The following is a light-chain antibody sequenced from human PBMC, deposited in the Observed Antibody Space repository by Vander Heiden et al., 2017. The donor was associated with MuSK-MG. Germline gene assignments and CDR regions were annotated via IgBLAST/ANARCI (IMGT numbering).Light chain of an antibody. CDR2: QDS. CDR1: KLGDKY. Sequence: SYELTQPPSVAVSTGQTASITCSGDKLGDKYSCWYQQKPGQSPVLFIYQDSNRPSGIPERFSGSNSGNTATLTISGTQAMDDADYYCQAWDSSTAVFGGGTKLTVL. CDR3: QAWDSSTAV. V-gene: IGLV3-1*01. J-gene: IGLJ2*01.